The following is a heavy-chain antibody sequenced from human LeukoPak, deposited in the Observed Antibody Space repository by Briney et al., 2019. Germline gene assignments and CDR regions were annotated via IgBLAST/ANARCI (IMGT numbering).Heavy chain of an antibody. CDR3: ARLPAGAVPASNYFDY. J-gene: IGHJ4*02. CDR2: ISGSSSYI. CDR1: GFTFSGYS. D-gene: IGHD6-19*01. Sequence: PGGSLRLSCAGSGFTFSGYSMSWVRQAPGKGLEWVSFISGSSSYINYADSVKGRFTISRDNAKNSVYLQMNSLRAEDTAMYYCARLPAGAVPASNYFDYWGQGTLVTVSS. V-gene: IGHV3-21*01.